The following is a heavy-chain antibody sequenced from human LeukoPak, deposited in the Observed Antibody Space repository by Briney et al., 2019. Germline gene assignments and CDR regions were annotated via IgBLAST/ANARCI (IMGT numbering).Heavy chain of an antibody. J-gene: IGHJ3*02. CDR2: IYSGGST. V-gene: IGHV3-53*01. CDR3: ARGGVATDAFDI. D-gene: IGHD5-12*01. CDR1: GFTVSSNY. Sequence: GGSLRLSCEASGFTVSSNYMSWVRQAPGKGLEWVSVIYSGGSTYYADSVKGRFTTSRDNSKNTLYLQMNSLRAEDTAVYYCARGGVATDAFDIWGQGTMVTVSS.